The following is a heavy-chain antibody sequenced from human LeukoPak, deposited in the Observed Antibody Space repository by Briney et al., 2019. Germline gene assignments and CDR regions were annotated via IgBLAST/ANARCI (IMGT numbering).Heavy chain of an antibody. CDR2: IYPGDSDT. J-gene: IGHJ6*02. D-gene: IGHD3-10*01. CDR1: GYSFTSYW. CDR3: ARRATMGGMDV. Sequence: GESLKISCKGSGYSFTSYWIAWVRQMPGKGLEWMGAIYPGDSDTRFSPSFQGQVTISADKSISTAYVQWNSLKASDTAMYYCARRATMGGMDVWGQGTTVTVSS. V-gene: IGHV5-51*01.